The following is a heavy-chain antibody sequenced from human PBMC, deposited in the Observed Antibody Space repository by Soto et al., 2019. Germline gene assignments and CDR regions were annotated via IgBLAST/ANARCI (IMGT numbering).Heavy chain of an antibody. D-gene: IGHD1-1*01. CDR3: ARRPTTGTRYIEY. V-gene: IGHV4-61*01. J-gene: IGHJ4*02. CDR1: GGSVSSGSYY. Sequence: SETLSLTCTVSGGSVSSGSYYWSWIRQPPGKGLEWIGYIYYSGSTNYNPSLKSRVTISVDTSKNQFSLKLSSVTAADTAVYYCARRPTTGTRYIEYWGQGTLLTVSS. CDR2: IYYSGST.